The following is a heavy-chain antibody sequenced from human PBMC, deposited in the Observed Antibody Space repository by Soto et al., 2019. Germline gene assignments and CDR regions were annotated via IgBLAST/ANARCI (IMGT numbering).Heavy chain of an antibody. V-gene: IGHV3-23*01. D-gene: IGHD2-15*01. Sequence: VQLLESGGGLVQPGGSLRVSCAASGFTFHNYAMSWVRQAPGKGLEWVSAISGSGNNAYYTESVKGRFTISRDNSQSTLSLQMNSLRAEDTGVYYCAKVPRYCSGGSCYAGYFEYWGQGTLVTVSS. CDR2: ISGSGNNA. J-gene: IGHJ1*01. CDR3: AKVPRYCSGGSCYAGYFEY. CDR1: GFTFHNYA.